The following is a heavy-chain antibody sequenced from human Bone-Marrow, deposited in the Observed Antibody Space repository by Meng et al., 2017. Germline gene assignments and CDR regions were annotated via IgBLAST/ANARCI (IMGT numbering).Heavy chain of an antibody. CDR3: ARDPPGVAASISGG. V-gene: IGHV3-66*02. Sequence: GESLKISCAASGVTVGNNYMSWVRQAPGKGLELVSLIYSGGGTNYADSVKGRFTISRDSSKNTLYLQMNSLRTEDTAVYFCARDPPGVAASISGGWGQGTLVAFSS. CDR1: GVTVGNNY. J-gene: IGHJ4*02. CDR2: IYSGGGT. D-gene: IGHD3-3*02.